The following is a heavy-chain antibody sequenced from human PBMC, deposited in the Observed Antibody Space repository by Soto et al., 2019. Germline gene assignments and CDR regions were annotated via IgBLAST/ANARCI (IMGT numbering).Heavy chain of an antibody. Sequence: GGSLRLSCAASGGPFSSYAMSWVRQAPGKGLEWVSVISGSDDSTYYADSVKGRFTISRDNSKNTLYLQMNSLRAEDTAVYYCAKRSSSSTFDYWGQGTLVTVSS. CDR3: AKRSSSSTFDY. V-gene: IGHV3-23*01. D-gene: IGHD6-6*01. CDR1: GGPFSSYA. J-gene: IGHJ4*02. CDR2: ISGSDDST.